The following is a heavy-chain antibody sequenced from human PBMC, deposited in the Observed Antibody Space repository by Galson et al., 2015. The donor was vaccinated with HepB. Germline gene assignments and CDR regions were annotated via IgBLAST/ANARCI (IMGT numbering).Heavy chain of an antibody. Sequence: TVKVSCKASGGTFSSYAISWVRQAPGQGLEWMGGIIPIFGTANYAQKFQGRVTITADKSTSTAYMELSSLRSGDTAVHYCARGRGCSGGSCYGQIEYFDYWGQGTLVTVSS. V-gene: IGHV1-69*06. CDR3: ARGRGCSGGSCYGQIEYFDY. CDR1: GGTFSSYA. CDR2: IIPIFGTA. J-gene: IGHJ4*02. D-gene: IGHD2-15*01.